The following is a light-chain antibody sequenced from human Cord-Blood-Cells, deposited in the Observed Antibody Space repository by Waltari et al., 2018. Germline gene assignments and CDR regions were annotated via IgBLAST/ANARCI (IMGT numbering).Light chain of an antibody. J-gene: IGLJ1*01. CDR2: DVS. CDR1: ISDVRGYNY. V-gene: IGLV2-11*01. CDR3: CSYAGSYTYV. Sequence: QSALTQPRSVSGSPGQSVTISCTGTISDVRGYNYVSWYQQHPGKAPKLMIYDVSKRPSGVPDRFSGSKSGNTASLTISGLQAEDEADYYCCSYAGSYTYVFGTGTKVTVL.